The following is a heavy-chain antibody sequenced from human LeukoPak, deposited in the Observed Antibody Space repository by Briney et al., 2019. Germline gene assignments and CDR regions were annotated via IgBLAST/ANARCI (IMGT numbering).Heavy chain of an antibody. V-gene: IGHV1-2*02. CDR1: GYTFTGYY. D-gene: IGHD6-6*01. J-gene: IGHJ6*03. Sequence: ASVKVSCKASGYTFTGYYMHWVRQAPGQGLEWMGWINPNSGGTNFAQKFQGRVTMTRDTSISTAYMDLSGLIFDDTAVYYCARGHSSSSSYYYYYMDVWGKGTTVTVSS. CDR2: INPNSGGT. CDR3: ARGHSSSSSYYYYYMDV.